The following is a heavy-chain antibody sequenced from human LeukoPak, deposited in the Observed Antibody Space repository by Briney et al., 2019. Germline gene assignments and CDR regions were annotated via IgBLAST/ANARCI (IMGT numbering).Heavy chain of an antibody. CDR1: GFTFSRYG. J-gene: IGHJ4*02. CDR3: AKALYATEAIDY. V-gene: IGHV3-30*18. CDR2: ISYDGSNK. D-gene: IGHD2-2*02. Sequence: GGSLRLSCAASGFTFSRYGMHWVRQAPGKGLEWVAVISYDGSNKYYGDSVKGRFTISRDNSKNTLYLQMNSLRAEDTAVYYCAKALYATEAIDYWGQGTLVTVSS.